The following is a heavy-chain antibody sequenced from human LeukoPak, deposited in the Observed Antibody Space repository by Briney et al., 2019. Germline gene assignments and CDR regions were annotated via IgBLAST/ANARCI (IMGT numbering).Heavy chain of an antibody. D-gene: IGHD3-22*01. V-gene: IGHV1-18*04. Sequence: ASVKVSCKASGYTFTSYGIRWVRQAPGQGLEGMGWISAYNGYTNYAQKFQGRVTLTTDTSTSTAYMDLRSLRSDDTAVYYCARGEDSSGNFDYWGQGTLVTVSS. J-gene: IGHJ4*02. CDR2: ISAYNGYT. CDR1: GYTFTSYG. CDR3: ARGEDSSGNFDY.